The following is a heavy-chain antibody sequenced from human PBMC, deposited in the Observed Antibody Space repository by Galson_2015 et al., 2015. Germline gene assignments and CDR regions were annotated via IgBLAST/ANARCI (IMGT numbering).Heavy chain of an antibody. V-gene: IGHV5-10-1*01. D-gene: IGHD1-7*01. Sequence: QSGAEVKKPGESLRISCWSSGYSLTKYWISWVRQMPGKGLEWMGGIDPTDSYTNYSPSFEGLVTISADESTSTAYLQWSSLRASDTAMYYCARHPRETAELMELHAFEIWGQGTMVIVSS. CDR2: IDPTDSYT. J-gene: IGHJ3*02. CDR3: ARHPRETAELMELHAFEI. CDR1: GYSLTKYW.